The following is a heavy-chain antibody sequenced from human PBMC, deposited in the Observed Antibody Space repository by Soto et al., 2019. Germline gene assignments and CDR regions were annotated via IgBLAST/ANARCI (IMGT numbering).Heavy chain of an antibody. Sequence: QPGGSLRLSCAASGFTFNSYAMSWVRQAPGKGLEWVSAISGSGGSTYYADSVKGRFTISRDNSKNTLYLQMSSLRAEDTAVYYCAKRIAVAVPYFDYWGQGTLVTVSS. J-gene: IGHJ4*02. CDR3: AKRIAVAVPYFDY. V-gene: IGHV3-23*01. CDR1: GFTFNSYA. CDR2: ISGSGGST. D-gene: IGHD6-19*01.